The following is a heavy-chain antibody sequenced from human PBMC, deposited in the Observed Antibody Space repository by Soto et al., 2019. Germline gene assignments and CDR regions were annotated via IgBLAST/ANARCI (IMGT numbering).Heavy chain of an antibody. D-gene: IGHD2-8*02. Sequence: VQLVESGGDLVRPGGSLRLSCAASGFIFSRHWMTWVRQAPGKGLEWVANIKHDGTETYLVDSVRGRLTISRDNAKNSVYLQMNSLRVEDTAVYYCARYSGWFINYWGQRTLVTVSS. CDR2: IKHDGTET. CDR3: ARYSGWFINY. J-gene: IGHJ4*02. V-gene: IGHV3-7*05. CDR1: GFIFSRHW.